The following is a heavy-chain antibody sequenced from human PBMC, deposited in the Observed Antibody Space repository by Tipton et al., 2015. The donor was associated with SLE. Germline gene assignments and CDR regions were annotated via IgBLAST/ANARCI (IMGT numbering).Heavy chain of an antibody. J-gene: IGHJ4*02. CDR3: ARAGRAWNLFDY. Sequence: TLSLTCTVSGYSISSGYYWGWIRQPPGKGLEWIGSIYRSGSTYYNPSLKSRVTISVDTSKNQFSLKLSSVTAADTAVYYCARAGRAWNLFDYWGQGTLVTVSS. CDR1: GYSISSGYY. V-gene: IGHV4-38-2*02. D-gene: IGHD1-1*01. CDR2: IYRSGST.